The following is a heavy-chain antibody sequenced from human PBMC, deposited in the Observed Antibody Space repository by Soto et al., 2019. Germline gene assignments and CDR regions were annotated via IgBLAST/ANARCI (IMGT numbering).Heavy chain of an antibody. CDR3: ARHPGYYDILTGYTTYYFDY. J-gene: IGHJ4*02. CDR2: IYYRGNT. D-gene: IGHD3-9*01. CDR1: GGSIGTYY. V-gene: IGHV4-59*08. Sequence: PSETLSLTCTVSGGSIGTYYWSWIRQPPGKGLEWIGYIYYRGNTDYNPSLKSRVTISLDTPKNQFSLKLSSVTAAGTAVYYCARHPGYYDILTGYTTYYFDYWGQGILVT.